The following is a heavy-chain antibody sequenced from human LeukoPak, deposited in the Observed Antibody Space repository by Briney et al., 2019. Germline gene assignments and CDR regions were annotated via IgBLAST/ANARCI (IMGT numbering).Heavy chain of an antibody. J-gene: IGHJ3*02. V-gene: IGHV4-38-2*01. Sequence: SETLSLTCAVSGYSISSGYYWGWIRQPPGKGLEWIGSIYHSGSTYYNPSLKSRVTISVDTSKNQFSLKLSSVTAADTAVYYCARWEASRVAFDIWGQGTLVTVSS. CDR1: GYSISSGYY. D-gene: IGHD1-26*01. CDR2: IYHSGST. CDR3: ARWEASRVAFDI.